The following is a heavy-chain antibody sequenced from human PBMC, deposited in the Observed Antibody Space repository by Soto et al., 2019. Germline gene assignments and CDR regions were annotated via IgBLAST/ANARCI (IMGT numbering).Heavy chain of an antibody. CDR2: IYHSGTT. V-gene: IGHV4-38-2*01. CDR3: ARGERNYYDSSGPDY. D-gene: IGHD3-22*01. CDR1: GDSISSGYY. J-gene: IGHJ4*02. Sequence: SETLSLTCAVSGDSISSGYYWAWIRQPPGKGPEWIGSIYHSGTTYYNPSLKSRVTVSVDTSKNQFSLKLSSVTAVDSAVYYCARGERNYYDSSGPDYWGQGTLVTVSS.